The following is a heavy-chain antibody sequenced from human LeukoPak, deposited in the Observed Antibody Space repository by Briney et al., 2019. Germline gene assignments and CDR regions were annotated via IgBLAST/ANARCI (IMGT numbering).Heavy chain of an antibody. CDR2: ISAYNDNT. D-gene: IGHD3-10*01. V-gene: IGHV1-18*01. J-gene: IGHJ5*02. Sequence: VASVKVSCKASGYTFTSYGISWVRQAPGQGLEWMGWISAYNDNTNYAQKLQGRLTMTTDTSTSTAYMELRSLRSDDTAVYYCARALGITMVRGVMITRGWFDPWGQGTLVTVSS. CDR3: ARALGITMVRGVMITRGWFDP. CDR1: GYTFTSYG.